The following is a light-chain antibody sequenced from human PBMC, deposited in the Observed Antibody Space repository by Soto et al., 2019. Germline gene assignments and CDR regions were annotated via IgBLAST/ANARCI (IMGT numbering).Light chain of an antibody. Sequence: EIVLTQSPATLSLSPGERATLSCRASQSVSSSLAWYQQKPGQAPRLLIYDAANRATGIPARIGGSGSGTDFTLTISSLEPEDFAVYYCQQRSSWPWTFGQGTKV. J-gene: IGKJ1*01. CDR2: DAA. CDR1: QSVSSS. CDR3: QQRSSWPWT. V-gene: IGKV3-11*01.